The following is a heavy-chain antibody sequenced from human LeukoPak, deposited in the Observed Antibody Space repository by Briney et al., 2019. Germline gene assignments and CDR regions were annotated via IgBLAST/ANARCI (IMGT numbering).Heavy chain of an antibody. V-gene: IGHV3-48*01. D-gene: IGHD3-22*01. CDR1: GFTFSTAW. CDR3: ARASYYDSSGYYHTHFDC. J-gene: IGHJ4*02. CDR2: ISSSSTTI. Sequence: GGSLRLSCAASGFTFSTAWMNWVRQAPGKGLEWVPYISSSSTTIYDADSVKGRFTISRDNAKNSLFLQMNSLSAEDTAVYYCARASYYDSSGYYHTHFDCWGQGTLVTVSS.